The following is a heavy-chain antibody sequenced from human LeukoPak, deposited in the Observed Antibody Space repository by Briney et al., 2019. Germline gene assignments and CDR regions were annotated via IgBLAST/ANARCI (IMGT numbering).Heavy chain of an antibody. CDR1: GGSISSGGYY. V-gene: IGHV3-53*01. Sequence: ETPSLTCTVSGGSISSGGYYWSWIRQAPGKGLEWLSIIYSGGSTYHADSVEGRFTISRDNSKNTLSLQMNSLRAEDTAVYYCARVRWIRNNFAYYFDYWGQGTLVTVPS. CDR2: IYSGGST. CDR3: ARVRWIRNNFAYYFDY. D-gene: IGHD3-16*01. J-gene: IGHJ4*02.